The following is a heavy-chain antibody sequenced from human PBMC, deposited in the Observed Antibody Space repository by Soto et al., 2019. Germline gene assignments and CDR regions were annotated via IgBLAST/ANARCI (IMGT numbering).Heavy chain of an antibody. CDR2: LHSDGRIT. CDR3: ARGIGSFYLDF. V-gene: IGHV3-74*01. J-gene: IGHJ4*02. CDR1: GFTFGTYW. Sequence: EVQLVESGGGLVQPGGSLRLSCAASGFTFGTYWMYGVRQAPGKGLVWVSRLHSDGRITTYADSVKGRFTVSRDIAKNTLYLQMDSLRGEDTAMYYCARGIGSFYLDFWGQGALVTVSS. D-gene: IGHD1-26*01.